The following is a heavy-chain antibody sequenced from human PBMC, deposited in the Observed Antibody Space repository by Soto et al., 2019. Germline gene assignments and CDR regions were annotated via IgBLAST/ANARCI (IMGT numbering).Heavy chain of an antibody. CDR1: GYTFTSYY. V-gene: IGHV1-46*01. J-gene: IGHJ5*02. CDR2: INPSGGST. CDR3: ARAGSCSGGSCYYWFDP. Sequence: VKVSCKASGYTFTSYYMHWVRQAPGQGLEWMGIINPSGGSTSYAQKFQGRVTMTRDTSTSTVYMELSSLRSEDTAVYYCARAGSCSGGSCYYWFDPWGQGTLVTVSS. D-gene: IGHD2-15*01.